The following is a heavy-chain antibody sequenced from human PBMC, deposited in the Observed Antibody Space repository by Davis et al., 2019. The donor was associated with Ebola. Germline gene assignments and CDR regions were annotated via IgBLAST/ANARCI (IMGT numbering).Heavy chain of an antibody. CDR3: ARLPLYSSSSGAMDY. CDR1: GYTFTSYA. D-gene: IGHD6-6*01. CDR2: INAGNGNT. V-gene: IGHV1-3*01. Sequence: AASAKVSCKASGYTFTSYAMHWVRQAPGQRLEWMGWINAGNGNTKYSQKFQGRVTITRDTSASTAYMELSSLRSEDTAVYYCARLPLYSSSSGAMDYWGQGTLVTVSS. J-gene: IGHJ4*02.